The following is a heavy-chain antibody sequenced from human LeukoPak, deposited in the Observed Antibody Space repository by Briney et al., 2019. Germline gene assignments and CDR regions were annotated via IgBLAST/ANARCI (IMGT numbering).Heavy chain of an antibody. Sequence: GGSLRLSCAASGFIFSNYAMSWVRQAPGKGLEWVSASSGSGGGTYYADSVKGRFTISRDTSKNTLYLQMNNLRVDDTALYYCAMVVHTGDEVRGFFVRWGQGTLVTVSS. CDR1: GFIFSNYA. CDR2: SSGSGGGT. CDR3: AMVVHTGDEVRGFFVR. V-gene: IGHV3-23*01. J-gene: IGHJ4*02. D-gene: IGHD3-10*01.